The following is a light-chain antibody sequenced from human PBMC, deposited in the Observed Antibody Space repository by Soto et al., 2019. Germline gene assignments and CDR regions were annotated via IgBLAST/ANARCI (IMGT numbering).Light chain of an antibody. V-gene: IGKV3-20*01. CDR1: QSVSSSY. J-gene: IGKJ1*01. CDR3: QQYGSSPWT. Sequence: IVLTQSPCTLPLSPGERATLSCRASQSVSSSYLAWYQQKPGQAPRLLIYGASSRATGIPDRFSGSGSGTDFTLTISRLEPEDFAVYYCQQYGSSPWTFGQGTKVDIK. CDR2: GAS.